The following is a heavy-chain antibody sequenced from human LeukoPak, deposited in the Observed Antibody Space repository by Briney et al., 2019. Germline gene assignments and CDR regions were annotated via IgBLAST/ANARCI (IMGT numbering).Heavy chain of an antibody. CDR2: IIPIFGTA. CDR3: AREKRGYSGYDYYYYMDV. CDR1: GYTFTGYY. D-gene: IGHD5-12*01. J-gene: IGHJ6*03. Sequence: SVKVSCKASGYTFTGYYMHWVRQAPGQGLEWMGGIIPIFGTANYAQKFQGRVTITADKSTSTAYMELSRLRSDDTAVYYCAREKRGYSGYDYYYYMDVWGKGTTVTISS. V-gene: IGHV1-69*06.